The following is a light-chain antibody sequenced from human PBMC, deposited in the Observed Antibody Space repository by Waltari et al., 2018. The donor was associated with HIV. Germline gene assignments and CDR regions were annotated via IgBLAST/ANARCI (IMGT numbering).Light chain of an antibody. Sequence: DIQMTQSPSSLSASVGDRVTITCQASQDISNFLNWYQQKPGKAPKLLIYDASNLQTGVPSRFSGSGSGTDFTFTISKLQPEDIATYYCQQYDKLYTFGPGTKLEIK. J-gene: IGKJ2*01. V-gene: IGKV1-33*01. CDR3: QQYDKLYT. CDR1: QDISNF. CDR2: DAS.